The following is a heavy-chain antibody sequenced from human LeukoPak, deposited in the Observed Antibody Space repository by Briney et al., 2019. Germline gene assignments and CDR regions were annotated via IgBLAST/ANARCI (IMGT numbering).Heavy chain of an antibody. D-gene: IGHD3-22*01. Sequence: GGSLRLSCAASGFTFSSYWMSWVRQAPGKGLEWVANIKQDGSEKYYVGSVKGRFTSSRDNAKNSLYLQMNSLRAEDTAVYYCARDMAEDYYDSSGYSLAFDIWGQGTMVTVSS. J-gene: IGHJ3*02. CDR3: ARDMAEDYYDSSGYSLAFDI. V-gene: IGHV3-7*03. CDR2: IKQDGSEK. CDR1: GFTFSSYW.